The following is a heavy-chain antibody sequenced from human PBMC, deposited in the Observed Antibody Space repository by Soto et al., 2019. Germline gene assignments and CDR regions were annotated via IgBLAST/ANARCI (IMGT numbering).Heavy chain of an antibody. CDR1: GFTFSSYA. D-gene: IGHD4-17*01. V-gene: IGHV3-30-3*01. Sequence: GGSLRLSCAASGFTFSSYAMHWVRQAPGKGLEWVAVISYDGSNKYYADSVKGRFTISRDNSKNTLYLQMNSLRAEDTAVYYCARADYGDSYYYYYGMDVWGQGTTVTVSS. CDR2: ISYDGSNK. J-gene: IGHJ6*02. CDR3: ARADYGDSYYYYYGMDV.